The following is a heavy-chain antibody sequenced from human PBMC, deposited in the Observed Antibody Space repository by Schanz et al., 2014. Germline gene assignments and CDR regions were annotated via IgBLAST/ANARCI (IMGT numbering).Heavy chain of an antibody. Sequence: EVQLVESGGGLVQPGGSLRLSCAASGFTFSSYWMSWVRQAPGKGLEWVANIKQDGSERYYVDSVKGRFTISRENAKNSLYLQMNSLRAGDTAVYYCARGEGGYCSGGSCYEWFDPWGQGTLVTVSS. D-gene: IGHD2-15*01. CDR2: IKQDGSER. J-gene: IGHJ5*02. CDR1: GFTFSSYW. CDR3: ARGEGGYCSGGSCYEWFDP. V-gene: IGHV3-7*01.